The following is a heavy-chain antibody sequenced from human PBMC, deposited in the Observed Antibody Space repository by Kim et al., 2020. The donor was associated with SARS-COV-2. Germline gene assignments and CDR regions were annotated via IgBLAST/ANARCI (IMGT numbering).Heavy chain of an antibody. D-gene: IGHD3-22*01. Sequence: SETLSPTCTVSGGSISSSSYYWGWIRQPPGKGLEWIGSIYYSGSTYYNPSLKSRVTISVDTSKNQFSLKLSSVTAADTAVYYCARHPSITMIVIAWYFDLWGRGTLVTVSS. CDR1: GGSISSSSYY. V-gene: IGHV4-39*01. CDR3: ARHPSITMIVIAWYFDL. CDR2: IYYSGST. J-gene: IGHJ2*01.